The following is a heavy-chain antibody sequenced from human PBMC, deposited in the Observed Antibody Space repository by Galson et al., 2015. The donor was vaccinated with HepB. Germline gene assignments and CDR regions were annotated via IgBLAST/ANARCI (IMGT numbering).Heavy chain of an antibody. J-gene: IGHJ2*01. V-gene: IGHV3-53*01. Sequence: SLRLSCAASGFTVSSNYMSWVRQAPGKGLEWVSVIYSGGSTYYADSVKGRFTISRDNSKNTLYLQMNSLRAEDTAVYYCARVMGETTVTTSRYLDLWGRGTLVTVSS. D-gene: IGHD4-17*01. CDR2: IYSGGST. CDR1: GFTVSSNY. CDR3: ARVMGETTVTTSRYLDL.